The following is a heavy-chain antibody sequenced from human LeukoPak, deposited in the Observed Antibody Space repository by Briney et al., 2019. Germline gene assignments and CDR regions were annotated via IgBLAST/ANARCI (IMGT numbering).Heavy chain of an antibody. CDR2: IKEDGSER. V-gene: IGHV3-7*03. CDR3: ARWDFYYYGMDV. CDR1: AFIFSGHW. Sequence: GGSLRLSCEGSAFIFSGHWMNWVRQTPGKGLEWVASIKEDGSERQYVDSVKGRFSISRDNTKGSLFLQLTSLRAEDTAVYYCARWDFYYYGMDVWGQGTTVTVSS. J-gene: IGHJ6*02.